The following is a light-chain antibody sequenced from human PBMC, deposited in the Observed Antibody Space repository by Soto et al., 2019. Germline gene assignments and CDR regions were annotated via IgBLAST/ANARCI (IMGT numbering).Light chain of an antibody. Sequence: DIQMTQSPSSLSASVGDRVTITCRASQSISSYLNWYQQKPGKAPKLLIYAASSLQSGVPSRFSSSGSGTDFSLTISSLQPEDFATYYCQQSYRTPQTFGQGTKVDIK. J-gene: IGKJ1*01. CDR1: QSISSY. CDR3: QQSYRTPQT. V-gene: IGKV1-39*01. CDR2: AAS.